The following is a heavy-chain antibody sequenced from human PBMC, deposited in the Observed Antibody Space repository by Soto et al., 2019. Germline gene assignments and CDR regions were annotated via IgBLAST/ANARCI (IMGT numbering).Heavy chain of an antibody. CDR3: ARDRSPFDP. CDR1: GYTFSSYG. V-gene: IGHV1-18*01. Sequence: GASEKVSCKDSGYTFSSYGISWVRQAPGQGLEWMGWIRAYNGNTNYAQKLQGRVTMTTDTSTSTAYMELRSLRSDDKAVYYCARDRSPFDPWGQGTLVTVSS. CDR2: IRAYNGNT. J-gene: IGHJ5*02.